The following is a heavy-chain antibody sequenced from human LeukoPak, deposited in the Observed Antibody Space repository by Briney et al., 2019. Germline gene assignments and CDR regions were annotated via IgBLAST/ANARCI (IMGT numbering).Heavy chain of an antibody. CDR2: ISYDGSNK. CDR3: AKDLLIQVRGHDAFDI. Sequence: SGGSLRLSCAASGFTFSSYGMHWVRQAPGKGLEWVAVISYDGSNKYYADSVKGRFTISRDNSKNTLYLQMNSLRAEDTAVYYCAKDLLIQVRGHDAFDIWGQGTMVTVSS. J-gene: IGHJ3*02. V-gene: IGHV3-30*18. CDR1: GFTFSSYG. D-gene: IGHD3-10*01.